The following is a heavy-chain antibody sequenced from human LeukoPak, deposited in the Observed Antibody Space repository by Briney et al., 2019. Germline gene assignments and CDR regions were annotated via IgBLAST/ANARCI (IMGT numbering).Heavy chain of an antibody. CDR2: INHSGST. D-gene: IGHD5-18*01. J-gene: IGHJ5*02. V-gene: IGHV4-34*01. CDR1: GGSFSGYY. CDR3: ARGGGRYSHGPRFDP. Sequence: SETLSLTCAVYGGSFSGYYWSWIRQPPGKGLEWIGEINHSGSTNYNPSLKSRVTISVDTSKNQFSLKLSSVTAADTAVYYCARGGGRYSHGPRFDPWGQGTLVTVSS.